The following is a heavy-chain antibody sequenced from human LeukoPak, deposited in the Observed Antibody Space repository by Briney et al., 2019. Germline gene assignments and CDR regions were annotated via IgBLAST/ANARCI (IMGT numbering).Heavy chain of an antibody. CDR3: AKGTTVTQLFFDY. CDR2: IGGSCSSR. J-gene: IGHJ4*02. D-gene: IGHD4-11*01. Sequence: GGSLRLSCAASGFTFSSYAMSWVRPAPGKGLEGVAGIGGSCSSRCYADSVKGQFTISRDNYKTTLHLQMNSRRAEDAAVYYCAKGTTVTQLFFDYWGQGTVVTVSS. CDR1: GFTFSSYA. V-gene: IGHV3-23*01.